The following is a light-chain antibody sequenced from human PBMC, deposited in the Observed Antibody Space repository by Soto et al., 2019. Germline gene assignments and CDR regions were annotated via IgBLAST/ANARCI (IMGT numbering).Light chain of an antibody. Sequence: DIQMTQSPSSLSASLGDRVTITCRASQGIGVYLAWFQQRPGNVPKLLIYAASTLQSGVQSRFSGSGSGTDFTLTISSLQPEDVATYYCQKYNSAPLTFGGGTKVDIK. CDR1: QGIGVY. CDR3: QKYNSAPLT. CDR2: AAS. J-gene: IGKJ4*01. V-gene: IGKV1-27*01.